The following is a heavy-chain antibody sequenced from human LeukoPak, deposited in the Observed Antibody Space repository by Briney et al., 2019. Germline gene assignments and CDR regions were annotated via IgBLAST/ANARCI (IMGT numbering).Heavy chain of an antibody. D-gene: IGHD6-19*01. CDR3: AKGRVVAGTKSLMYHWLDP. J-gene: IGHJ5*02. Sequence: ASVKVSCKASGYTFTGYYIHWVRQAPGQGLEWMGWINPNTGGAKYAQKFQGRVTMTRDTSITTTYMGLSRLSSDDTAVYYCAKGRVVAGTKSLMYHWLDPWAREPWSPSPQ. CDR2: INPNTGGA. CDR1: GYTFTGYY. V-gene: IGHV1-2*02.